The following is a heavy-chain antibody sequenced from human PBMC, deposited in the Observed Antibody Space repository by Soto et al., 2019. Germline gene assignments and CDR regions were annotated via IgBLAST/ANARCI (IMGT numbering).Heavy chain of an antibody. CDR3: AKLFDSTGCSESDY. J-gene: IGHJ4*02. CDR2: ISGSGNSP. D-gene: IGHD6-19*01. V-gene: IGHV3-23*01. CDR1: GFTFSSYA. Sequence: GGSLRLSCAASGFTFSSYAMRWVCQAPGKGLEWVPAISGSGNSPYYADSVTGRFTFSRDNSKNTVYLQMGSLKAEATAVYYCAKLFDSTGCSESDYWGQVTLVTVSS.